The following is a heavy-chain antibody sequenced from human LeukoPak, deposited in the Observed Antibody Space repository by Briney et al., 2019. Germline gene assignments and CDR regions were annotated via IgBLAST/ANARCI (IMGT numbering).Heavy chain of an antibody. CDR1: GFTFDDCA. D-gene: IGHD4-23*01. V-gene: IGHV3-9*01. CDR3: AKAGSVGGKGTLYYFDS. CDR2: INWNSGRI. J-gene: IGHJ4*02. Sequence: GGSLRLSCAASGFTFDDCAMHWVRQPPGKGLEWVSDINWNSGRIDYADSVKGRFTVSRDNAKNSLYLQMYSLRPEDTAFYYCAKAGSVGGKGTLYYFDSWGQGTLVTVSS.